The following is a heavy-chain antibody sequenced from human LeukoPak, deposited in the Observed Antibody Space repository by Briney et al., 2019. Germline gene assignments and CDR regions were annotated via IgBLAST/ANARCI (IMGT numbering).Heavy chain of an antibody. J-gene: IGHJ4*02. V-gene: IGHV1-69*06. Sequence: SVKVSCKASGGTFSSYAISWVRQAPGQGLEWMGGIIPIFGTANYAQKFQGRVTITADKSTSTAYMELSSLRSEDTAVYYCGGLHSGYDRRDYWGQGTLVTVSS. CDR3: GGLHSGYDRRDY. CDR1: GGTFSSYA. CDR2: IIPIFGTA. D-gene: IGHD5-12*01.